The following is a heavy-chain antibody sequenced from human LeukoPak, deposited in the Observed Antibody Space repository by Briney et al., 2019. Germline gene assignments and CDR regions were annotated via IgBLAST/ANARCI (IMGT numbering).Heavy chain of an antibody. J-gene: IGHJ4*02. V-gene: IGHV4-31*03. CDR1: GGSLRRGGFH. D-gene: IGHD3/OR15-3a*01. CDR3: AADDLILGY. CDR2: IYYSESP. Sequence: PSDPVSLLCSLSGGSLRRGGFHWSWIRPHTGKGLEWIEYIYYSESPYYNPSLKSRVTISVDTSKNQLSLKLSAVTAADTAVYYCAADDLILGYWGQGTLVTVSS.